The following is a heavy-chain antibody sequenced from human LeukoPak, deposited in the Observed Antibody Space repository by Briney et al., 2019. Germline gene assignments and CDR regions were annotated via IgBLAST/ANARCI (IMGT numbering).Heavy chain of an antibody. J-gene: IGHJ5*02. Sequence: GGSLRLSCAASGFTFSSYAMSWVCQAPGKGLEWVSAISGSGGSTYYADSVKGRFTISRDNSKNTLYLQMNSLRAEDTAVYYCAKDLVGATTGWFDPWGQGTLVTVSS. CDR2: ISGSGGST. V-gene: IGHV3-23*01. D-gene: IGHD1-26*01. CDR1: GFTFSSYA. CDR3: AKDLVGATTGWFDP.